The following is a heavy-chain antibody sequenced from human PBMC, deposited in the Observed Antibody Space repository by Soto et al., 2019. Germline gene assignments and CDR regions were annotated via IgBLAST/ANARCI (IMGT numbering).Heavy chain of an antibody. J-gene: IGHJ4*02. CDR2: ISAYNGNT. CDR1: GYTFTSYG. CDR3: ARVYCSGGSCYGIDY. V-gene: IGHV1-18*01. D-gene: IGHD2-15*01. Sequence: ASVKVSCKASGYTFTSYGISWVRPAPGQGLEWMGWISAYNGNTNYAQKLQGRVTMTTDTSTSTVYMELSSLRSEDTAVYYCARVYCSGGSCYGIDYWGQGTLVTVSS.